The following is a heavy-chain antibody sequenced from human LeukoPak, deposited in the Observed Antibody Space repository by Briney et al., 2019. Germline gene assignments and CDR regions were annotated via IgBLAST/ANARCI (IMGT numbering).Heavy chain of an antibody. V-gene: IGHV3-21*01. CDR3: VRCTFVLHKRCSAFDV. CDR1: GFTFSSYG. D-gene: IGHD1-1*01. Sequence: GGTLRLSCAASGFTFSSYGMSWVRQAPGKGLEWASSITSTTTYTYYADSVKGRFTISRDNAKNSLFLQMNSLGAEDTAVYYCVRCTFVLHKRCSAFDVWGQGTMVTVSA. J-gene: IGHJ3*01. CDR2: ITSTTTYT.